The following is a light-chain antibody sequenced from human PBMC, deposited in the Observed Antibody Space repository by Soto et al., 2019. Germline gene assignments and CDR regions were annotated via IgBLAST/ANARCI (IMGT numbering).Light chain of an antibody. Sequence: EVVFTQSPGTVSLSPGERATLSCRASQSVTNSDLAWYQQKPGQAPRLLIYGASSRATGIPDRFSGSGSGTDFTLTITRLEPEDFAVYICQQYGRSPETFGPGTKVDIK. J-gene: IGKJ3*01. V-gene: IGKV3-20*01. CDR3: QQYGRSPET. CDR1: QSVTNSD. CDR2: GAS.